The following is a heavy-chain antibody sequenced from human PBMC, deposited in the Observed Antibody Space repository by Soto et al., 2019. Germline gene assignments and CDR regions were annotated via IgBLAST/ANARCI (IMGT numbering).Heavy chain of an antibody. D-gene: IGHD1-26*01. J-gene: IGHJ4*02. CDR3: ARTHSGSYYSGFDY. CDR1: NFSISSGYY. V-gene: IGHV4-38-2*01. Sequence: SETLSLTCVVSNFSISSGYYWCWIQQSPGKGLEWIAGIYRSGTTSYNPSLKSRVTISVDSSENQFSLMLTAVTAADAAVYYCARTHSGSYYSGFDYWGRGSLVTVSS. CDR2: IYRSGTT.